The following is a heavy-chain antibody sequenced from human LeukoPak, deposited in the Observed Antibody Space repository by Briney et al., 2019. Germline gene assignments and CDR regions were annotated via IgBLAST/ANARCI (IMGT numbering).Heavy chain of an antibody. D-gene: IGHD3-10*01. J-gene: IGHJ4*02. CDR3: AKGTMVRGLIITFLDF. Sequence: PGGSLRLSCAASGFTFSSYGMYWVRQAPGKGLEWVALISYDGSNKYYADSVKGRFTISRDNAKNTLYLQMNNLRAKATAVYYCAKGTMVRGLIITFLDFWGQGTLVTVSS. CDR1: GFTFSSYG. CDR2: ISYDGSNK. V-gene: IGHV3-30*18.